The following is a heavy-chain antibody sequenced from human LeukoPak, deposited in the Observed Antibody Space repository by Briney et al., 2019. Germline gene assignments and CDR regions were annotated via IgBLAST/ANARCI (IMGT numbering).Heavy chain of an antibody. Sequence: SETLSLTCAVYGGSFSGYYWSWIRQPPGKGLEWIGEINHSGSTNYNPSLKSRVTISVDTSKNQFSLKLSSVTAAATAVYYCARGRKEFGPWRQGTRVTVSS. CDR1: GGSFSGYY. CDR3: ARGRKEFGP. V-gene: IGHV4-34*01. CDR2: INHSGST. J-gene: IGHJ5*02.